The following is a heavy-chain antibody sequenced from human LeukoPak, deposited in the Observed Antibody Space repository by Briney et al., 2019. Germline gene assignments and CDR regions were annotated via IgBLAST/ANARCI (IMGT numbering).Heavy chain of an antibody. CDR2: ISGSGGST. V-gene: IGHV3-23*01. D-gene: IGHD6-13*01. Sequence: GGSLRLSCAASGFTFSSYAMSWVRQAPGKGLEWASSISGSGGSTYHADSVKGRFTISRDSSKNTLYLQMNSLGAEDTAIYYCARVIRAAPGKGYFDYWGQGTLVTVSS. J-gene: IGHJ4*02. CDR1: GFTFSSYA. CDR3: ARVIRAAPGKGYFDY.